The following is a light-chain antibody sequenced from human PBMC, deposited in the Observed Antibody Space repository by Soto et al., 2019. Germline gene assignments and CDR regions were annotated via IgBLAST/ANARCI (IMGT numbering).Light chain of an antibody. Sequence: DIQMTQSPSTLSASIGDRVTITCRASQRISTWVAWYQQKPGKAPKLLISEASILQSGVQSRFSGSGSGTEFTLTLSSLQPDDFAIYYCQQYSSHSLTFGGGTKVEIK. V-gene: IGKV1-5*01. CDR3: QQYSSHSLT. CDR2: EAS. CDR1: QRISTW. J-gene: IGKJ4*01.